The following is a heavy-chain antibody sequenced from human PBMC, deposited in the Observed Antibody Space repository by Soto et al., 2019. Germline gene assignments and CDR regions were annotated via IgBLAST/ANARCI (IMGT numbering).Heavy chain of an antibody. V-gene: IGHV3-73*01. CDR2: IGSKGETYAT. D-gene: IGHD3-9*01. CDR1: GFTFGASN. CDR3: ASDPRSTYLDWLFAFDS. J-gene: IGHJ4*02. Sequence: PGGSLRLSCAASGFTFGASNLQWVRQASGKGLEWLGRIGSKGETYATTYAASVKGRFTISRDNSENTLSLQMNSLRAEDTAVYYCASDPRSTYLDWLFAFDSWGQGA.